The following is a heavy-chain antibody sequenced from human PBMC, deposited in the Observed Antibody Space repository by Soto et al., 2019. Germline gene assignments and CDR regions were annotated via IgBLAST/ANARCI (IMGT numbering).Heavy chain of an antibody. J-gene: IGHJ4*02. Sequence: KKTPASVKVSCKASGYTFTSYHMHWVRQAPGQGLEWMGIINPSGGSTKYAQKFQGRVIMTRDTSTSTVYMELSSLRSEDTAVYYCARDGAEDNRSVDLDYWGQGTRVTVS. V-gene: IGHV1-46*01. CDR3: ARDGAEDNRSVDLDY. CDR2: INPSGGST. D-gene: IGHD2-15*01. CDR1: GYTFTSYH.